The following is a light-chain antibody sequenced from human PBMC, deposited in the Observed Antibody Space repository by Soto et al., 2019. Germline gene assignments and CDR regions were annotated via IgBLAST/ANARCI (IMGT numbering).Light chain of an antibody. V-gene: IGKV3-20*01. CDR2: AAS. CDR1: QSVSSSY. Sequence: EIVLTQSPGTLSLSPGERATLSCRASQSVSSSYLAWYQQKPGQAPRLLIYAASTRATGIPDRFSGSGSATDLTLTISRLEHEDSAVYYCQNYDSSPPYTFGQGTKVDIK. J-gene: IGKJ2*01. CDR3: QNYDSSPPYT.